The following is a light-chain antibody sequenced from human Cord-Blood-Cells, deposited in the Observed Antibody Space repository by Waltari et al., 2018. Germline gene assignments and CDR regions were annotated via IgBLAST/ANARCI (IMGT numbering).Light chain of an antibody. V-gene: IGLV2-23*02. Sequence: QSALTQPASVSGSPGQSITLSCTGTSSDVGSYNLVSWYQQHPGKAPKLMIYEVSKRPSGVSNRFSGSKSGNTASLTIAGLQAEDEADYYCCSYAGSSNVVFGGGTKLTVL. CDR2: EVS. J-gene: IGLJ2*01. CDR3: CSYAGSSNVV. CDR1: SSDVGSYNL.